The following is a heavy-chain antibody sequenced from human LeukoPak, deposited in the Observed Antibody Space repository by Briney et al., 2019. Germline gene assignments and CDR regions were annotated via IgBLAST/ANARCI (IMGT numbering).Heavy chain of an antibody. Sequence: SETLSLTCAVSGGSISSGNWWSWVRQPPGKGLEWIGEIYHSGSTNYNPSLKSRVTISVDRSKNHLSLKLSSVTAADTAVYYCARPGFGGAFDIWGQGTMVTVYS. D-gene: IGHD3-16*01. CDR3: ARPGFGGAFDI. V-gene: IGHV4-4*02. J-gene: IGHJ3*02. CDR2: IYHSGST. CDR1: GGSISSGNW.